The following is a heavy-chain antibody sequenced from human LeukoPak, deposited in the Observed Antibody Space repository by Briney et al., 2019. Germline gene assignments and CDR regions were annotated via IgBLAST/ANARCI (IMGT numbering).Heavy chain of an antibody. J-gene: IGHJ4*02. V-gene: IGHV1-8*01. CDR3: AKVRSPGTTPEYFGY. CDR1: GYTFTSYD. CDR2: MNPNSGNT. Sequence: ASVKVSCKASGYTFTSYDINWVRQATGQGLEWMGWMNPNSGNTGAAQKFQGRVTMTKNTSISTAYMELSSLRSEDTVLYYCAKVRSPGTTPEYFGYWGPGTLVTVSS. D-gene: IGHD1-7*01.